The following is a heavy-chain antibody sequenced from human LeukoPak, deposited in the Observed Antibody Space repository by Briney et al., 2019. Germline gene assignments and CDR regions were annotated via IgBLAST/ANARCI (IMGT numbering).Heavy chain of an antibody. V-gene: IGHV1-2*02. CDR3: AREIYSSSSSDFDY. CDR1: GYTFTGYY. D-gene: IGHD6-6*01. CDR2: INPNSGGT. J-gene: IGHJ4*02. Sequence: ASVMVSCTASGYTFTGYYMHWVRQAPGQGLEWMGWINPNSGGTNYAQKFQGRVTMTRDTSISTAYMELGSLRSDDTAVYYCAREIYSSSSSDFDYWGQGTLVTVSS.